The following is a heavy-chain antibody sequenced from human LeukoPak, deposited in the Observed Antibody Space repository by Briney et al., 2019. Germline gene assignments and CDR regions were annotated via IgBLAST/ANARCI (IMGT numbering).Heavy chain of an antibody. J-gene: IGHJ4*02. D-gene: IGHD2/OR15-2a*01. V-gene: IGHV4-38-2*02. Sequence: PSETLSLTCTVSGYSISSGYYWGWIRQPPGKGLEWIGSIYHSGSTYYNPSLKSRVTISVDTSKNQFSLKLSSVTAADTAVYYCARDNYVPDYWGQGTLSPSPQ. CDR3: ARDNYVPDY. CDR2: IYHSGST. CDR1: GYSISSGYY.